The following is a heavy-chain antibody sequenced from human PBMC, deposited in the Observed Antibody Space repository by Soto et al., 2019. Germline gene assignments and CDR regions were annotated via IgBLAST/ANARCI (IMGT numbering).Heavy chain of an antibody. CDR1: GYTFTSYY. CDR3: ASLPTSPYYDSSGYRDY. CDR2: INPSGGST. J-gene: IGHJ4*02. V-gene: IGHV1-46*01. Sequence: GASVKVSCKASGYTFTSYYMHWVRQAPGQGLEWMGIINPSGGSTSYAQKFQGRVTMTRDTSTSTVYMELSSLRSEDTAVYYCASLPTSPYYDSSGYRDYWGQGTLVTV. D-gene: IGHD3-22*01.